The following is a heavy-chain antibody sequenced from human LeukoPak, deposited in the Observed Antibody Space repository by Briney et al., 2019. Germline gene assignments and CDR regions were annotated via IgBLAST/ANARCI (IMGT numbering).Heavy chain of an antibody. CDR1: GYSISSGYY. CDR2: ILHSGST. J-gene: IGHJ3*02. Sequence: SETLSLTCTVSGYSISSGYYWGWIRQPPGKGLEWIGSILHSGSTYYNPSLKSRVTISADTSKNQFSLKLSSVTAADTAVYYCARLFSGNFHCFDIWGQGTKVNVPS. D-gene: IGHD1-26*01. V-gene: IGHV4-38-2*02. CDR3: ARLFSGNFHCFDI.